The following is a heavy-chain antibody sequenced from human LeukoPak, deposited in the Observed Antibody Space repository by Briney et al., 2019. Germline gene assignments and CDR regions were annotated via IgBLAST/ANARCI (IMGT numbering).Heavy chain of an antibody. CDR2: MNPNSGNT. CDR3: ARGLLSYSSSWSYAFDI. Sequence: ASVKVSCKASGYTFTSYDINWVRQATGQGLEWMGWMNPNSGNTGYAQKFQGRVTMTRNTSISTAYMELSSLRSEDTAVYYCARGLLSYSSSWSYAFDIWGQGTMVTVSS. J-gene: IGHJ3*02. D-gene: IGHD6-13*01. V-gene: IGHV1-8*01. CDR1: GYTFTSYD.